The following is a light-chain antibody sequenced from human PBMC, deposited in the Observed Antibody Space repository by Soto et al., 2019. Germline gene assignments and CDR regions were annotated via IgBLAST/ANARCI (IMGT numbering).Light chain of an antibody. CDR2: AAS. V-gene: IGKV1-17*01. CDR3: QHYNSYSEA. J-gene: IGKJ1*01. CDR1: QDIRNT. Sequence: IQMTQSPSSLSASVGDRVAISCRASQDIRNTLAWYQQKPGEAPKLLIFAASNLQSGVPSRFSGSGSGTEFTLTISSLQPDDFATYYCQHYNSYSEAFGQGTKVDIK.